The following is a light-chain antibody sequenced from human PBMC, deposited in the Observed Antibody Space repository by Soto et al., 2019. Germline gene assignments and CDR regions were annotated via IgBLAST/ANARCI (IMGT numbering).Light chain of an antibody. Sequence: EIALTQSPGTLSLSPGERATLSCRASQSVNSLYLAWYQQKPGQAPRLLIYGASSRATGIPDRFSGSGSGTASTLPIRSREPEVFAVYYCRWNSGSKSLGGGPKVDIK. CDR1: QSVNSLY. J-gene: IGKJ4*01. CDR3: RWNSGSKS. CDR2: GAS. V-gene: IGKV3-20*01.